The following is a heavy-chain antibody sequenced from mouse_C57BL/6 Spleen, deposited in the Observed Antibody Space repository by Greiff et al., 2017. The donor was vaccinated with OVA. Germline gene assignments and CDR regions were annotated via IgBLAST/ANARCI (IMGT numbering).Heavy chain of an antibody. CDR1: GFTFSDYG. CDR2: ISSGSSTI. J-gene: IGHJ3*01. Sequence: DVQLVESGGGLVKPGGSLKLSCAASGFTFSDYGMHWVRQAPEKGLEWVAYISSGSSTIYYADTVKGRFTISRDNAKNTLFLQMTSLRSEDTAMYYCARLYSPYWGQGTLVTVSA. V-gene: IGHV5-17*01. CDR3: ARLYSPY.